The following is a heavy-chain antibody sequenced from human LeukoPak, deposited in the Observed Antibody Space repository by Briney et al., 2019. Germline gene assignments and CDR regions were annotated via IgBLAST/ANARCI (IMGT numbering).Heavy chain of an antibody. Sequence: KPSETLSLTCTVSGGSISRYYWSWIRQPPGKGLEWIGYIYYSGSTNYNPSLKSRVTISVDTSKNQFSLKLSSVTAADTAIYYCASIRDTAFRYWYFDLWGRGTLVTVSS. CDR3: ASIRDTAFRYWYFDL. CDR1: GGSISRYY. CDR2: IYYSGST. J-gene: IGHJ2*01. D-gene: IGHD5-18*01. V-gene: IGHV4-59*01.